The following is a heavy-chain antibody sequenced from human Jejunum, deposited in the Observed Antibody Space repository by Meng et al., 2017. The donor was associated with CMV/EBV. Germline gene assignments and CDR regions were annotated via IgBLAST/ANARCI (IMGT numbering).Heavy chain of an antibody. Sequence: MSWVRQAPGKGLEWVANIKQDGDEEYYVDSVKGRFTISRDNAKNSLYLQMNSLRAEDTAVYYCARDRYSYGRYYYYYAMDVWGQGTTVTVSS. J-gene: IGHJ6*02. CDR2: IKQDGDEE. CDR3: ARDRYSYGRYYYYYAMDV. D-gene: IGHD5-18*01. V-gene: IGHV3-7*01.